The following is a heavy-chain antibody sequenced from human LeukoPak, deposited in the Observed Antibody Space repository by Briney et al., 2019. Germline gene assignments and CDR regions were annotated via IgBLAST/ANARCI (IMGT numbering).Heavy chain of an antibody. CDR3: ARDSAPPYEPYTFAFDI. CDR1: GFTFSYYP. J-gene: IGHJ3*02. D-gene: IGHD1-14*01. V-gene: IGHV3-48*01. CDR2: ISSLTTST. Sequence: GGSVTLSCAASGFTFSYYPMTWVRPAPGEGLEWISYISSLTTSTNYADPVKGRFTISRDNAKNSLYLQMNSVRAEDTAMYYCARDSAPPYEPYTFAFDIWGQGTMVTVSS.